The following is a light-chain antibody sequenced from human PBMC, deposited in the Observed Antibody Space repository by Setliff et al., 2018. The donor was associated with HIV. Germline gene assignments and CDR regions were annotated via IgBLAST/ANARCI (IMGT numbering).Light chain of an antibody. V-gene: IGLV1-40*01. CDR1: SSNIGPGYD. CDR3: QSYDSTLSGFYV. CDR2: GNS. J-gene: IGLJ1*01. Sequence: QSALTQPPSVSGAPGQRATISCTGSSSNIGPGYDVHWYQQVPGTAPKLLIYGNSNRPSGVPERFSASKSGTSASLTITGLQAEDEGDYYCQSYDSTLSGFYVFGTGTKVTVL.